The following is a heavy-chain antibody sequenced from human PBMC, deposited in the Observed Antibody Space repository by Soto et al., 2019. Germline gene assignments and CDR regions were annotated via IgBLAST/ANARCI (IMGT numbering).Heavy chain of an antibody. D-gene: IGHD3-10*01. CDR3: AKDSAPFTMVPLNGMDV. V-gene: IGHV3-23*01. CDR1: GFTFSSYA. Sequence: PGGSLRLSCAASGFTFSSYAMIWVRQAPGKGLEWVSAISGSGGSTYYADSVKGRFTISRDNSKNTLYLQMNSLRAEDTAVYYCAKDSAPFTMVPLNGMDVWGQGTTVTVSS. CDR2: ISGSGGST. J-gene: IGHJ6*02.